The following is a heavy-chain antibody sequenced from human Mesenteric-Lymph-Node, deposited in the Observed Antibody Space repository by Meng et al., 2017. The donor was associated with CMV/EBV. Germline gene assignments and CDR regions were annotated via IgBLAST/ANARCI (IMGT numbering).Heavy chain of an antibody. Sequence: TCAVYGGSFSGYYWSWLRQPPGKGLEWIGEINHSGSTNYNPSLKSRVTISVDTSKNQFSLKLSSVTAADTAVYYCARGKGGGRRWFDPWGQGTLVTVSS. CDR2: INHSGST. CDR3: ARGKGGGRRWFDP. CDR1: GGSFSGYY. D-gene: IGHD2-15*01. V-gene: IGHV4-34*01. J-gene: IGHJ5*02.